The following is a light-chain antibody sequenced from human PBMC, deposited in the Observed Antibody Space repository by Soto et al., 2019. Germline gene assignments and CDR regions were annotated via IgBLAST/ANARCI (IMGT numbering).Light chain of an antibody. CDR2: DAS. V-gene: IGKV3-11*01. Sequence: EIVLTPSPATLSLSPEERATLSCRASQSVSTYLAWYQQRPGQAPRLLIYDASYRATDIPPRFSGSGSGTDFTLTISSLEPEDFAVYYCQQRRSWPPTITFGQGTRLEIK. J-gene: IGKJ5*01. CDR1: QSVSTY. CDR3: QQRRSWPPTIT.